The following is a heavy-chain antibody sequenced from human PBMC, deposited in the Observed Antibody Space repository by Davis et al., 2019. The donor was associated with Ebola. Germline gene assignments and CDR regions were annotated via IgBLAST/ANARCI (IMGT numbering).Heavy chain of an antibody. Sequence: MPSETLSLTCAVSGGSISSSNWWSWVRQPPGKGLEWIGEIYHSGSTNYNPSLKSRVVISVDTSKNQFSLNLTSVTAADTAIYYCVRGRTWGIPDYWGQGTLVTVSS. J-gene: IGHJ4*02. V-gene: IGHV4-4*02. D-gene: IGHD7-27*01. CDR1: GGSISSSNW. CDR2: IYHSGST. CDR3: VRGRTWGIPDY.